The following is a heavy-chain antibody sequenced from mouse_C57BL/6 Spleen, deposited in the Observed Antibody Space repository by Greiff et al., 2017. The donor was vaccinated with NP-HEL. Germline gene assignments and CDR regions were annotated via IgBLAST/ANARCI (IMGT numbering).Heavy chain of an antibody. CDR1: GFTFSSYA. V-gene: IGHV5-4*01. D-gene: IGHD1-1*01. J-gene: IGHJ3*01. CDR2: ISDGGSYT. Sequence: EVQLQESGGGLVKPGGSLKLSCAASGFTFSSYAMSWVRQTPEKRLEWVATISDGGSYTYYPDNVKGRFTISRDNAKNNLYLQMSHLKSEDTAMYYCARDEDYYGSSSWFAYWGQGTLVTVSA. CDR3: ARDEDYYGSSSWFAY.